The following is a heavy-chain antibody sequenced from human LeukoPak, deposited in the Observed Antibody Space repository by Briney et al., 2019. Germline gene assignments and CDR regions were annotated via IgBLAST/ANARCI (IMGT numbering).Heavy chain of an antibody. CDR2: ISSSSSYI. J-gene: IGHJ6*02. CDR3: AREGLQDYYYGMDV. CDR1: GFTFSSYS. V-gene: IGHV3-21*01. D-gene: IGHD5-18*01. Sequence: GGSLRLSCAASGFTFSSYSMNWVRQAPGKGLEWVSFISSSSSYIYYADSVKGRFTISRDNAKNSLYLQMNSLRAEDTAVYYCAREGLQDYYYGMDVWGQGTTVTVSS.